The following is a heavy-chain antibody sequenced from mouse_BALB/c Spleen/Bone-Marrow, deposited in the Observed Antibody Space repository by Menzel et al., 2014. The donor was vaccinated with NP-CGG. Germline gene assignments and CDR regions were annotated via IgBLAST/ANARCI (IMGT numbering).Heavy chain of an antibody. J-gene: IGHJ1*01. CDR2: INPDSSTI. Sequence: EVMLVESGGGLVQPGGSLKLSCAASGFDFSRYWMSWVRQAPGKGLEWIGEINPDSSTINYTPSLKDKFIISRDNAKNTLYLQMSKVRSEDTALYYCARPGSPLVDYWYIDVWGAGTTVTVSS. CDR1: GFDFSRYW. D-gene: IGHD6-2*01. CDR3: ARPGSPLVDYWYIDV. V-gene: IGHV4-1*02.